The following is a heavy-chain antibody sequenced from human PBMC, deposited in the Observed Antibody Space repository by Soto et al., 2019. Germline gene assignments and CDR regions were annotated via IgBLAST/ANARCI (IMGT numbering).Heavy chain of an antibody. CDR1: GFTSSNY. CDR2: IWYDGTNK. D-gene: IGHD4-17*01. J-gene: IGHJ4*02. CDR3: ARGVSTVDS. Sequence: GGSLRLSCAASGFTSSNYHWVRQAPGKGLEWVAVIWYDGTNKYYADSVKGRFTISRDNSKNTLYLQMDSLRAEDTAVYYCARGVSTVDSWGPGNLVTVS. V-gene: IGHV3-33*01.